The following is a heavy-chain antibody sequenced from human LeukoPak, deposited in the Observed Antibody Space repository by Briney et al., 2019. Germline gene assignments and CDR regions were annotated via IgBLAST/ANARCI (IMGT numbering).Heavy chain of an antibody. D-gene: IGHD3-3*01. V-gene: IGHV4-34*01. CDR1: GGSFSGYY. Sequence: SETLSLTCAVYGGSFSGYYWSWIRQPPGKGLEWIGEINHSGSTNYSPSLKSRVTISVDTSKNQFSLKLSSVTAADTAVYHCARARRDTIFGVVPNWFDPWGQGTLVTVSS. CDR3: ARARRDTIFGVVPNWFDP. CDR2: INHSGST. J-gene: IGHJ5*02.